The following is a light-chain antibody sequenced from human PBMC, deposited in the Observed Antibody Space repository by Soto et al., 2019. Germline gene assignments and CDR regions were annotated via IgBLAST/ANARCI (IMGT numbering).Light chain of an antibody. Sequence: EIVLTQSPGTLSLSPGERATLSCRASQSVSSSYLAWYQQKPGQAPRLLIYGAYSMATGIPDRFSGSGSGTDFTITISRLEPDDFAVYYCQQYGSSPPYTFGQGTKLEIK. V-gene: IGKV3-20*01. CDR2: GAY. CDR1: QSVSSSY. J-gene: IGKJ2*01. CDR3: QQYGSSPPYT.